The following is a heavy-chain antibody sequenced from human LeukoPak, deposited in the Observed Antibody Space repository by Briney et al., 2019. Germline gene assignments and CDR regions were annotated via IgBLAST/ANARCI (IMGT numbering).Heavy chain of an antibody. D-gene: IGHD3-10*01. CDR3: ARYSGRAYYFDY. V-gene: IGHV1-3*01. CDR2: INAGNGNT. Sequence: WASVKVSCKASGYTFTSYAMHWVRQAPGQRLEWMGWINAGNGNTKYSQKFQGRVTITRDTSASTAYMELSSLRSEDTAVYYCARYSGRAYYFDYWGQGTLVTVSS. CDR1: GYTFTSYA. J-gene: IGHJ4*02.